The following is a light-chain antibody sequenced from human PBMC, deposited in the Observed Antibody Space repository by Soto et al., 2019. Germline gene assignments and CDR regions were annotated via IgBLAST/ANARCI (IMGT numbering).Light chain of an antibody. Sequence: QSALTQPASVSGSPGQSITIACIGTSSDVGGYNYVSWYQQQPGKAPKLMIYDVSNRPSGVSNRFSGSKSGNTASLTISGLQAEDEADYYCSSYTSSIIPSFGSGTKLTVL. CDR1: SSDVGGYNY. V-gene: IGLV2-14*01. CDR2: DVS. J-gene: IGLJ1*01. CDR3: SSYTSSIIPS.